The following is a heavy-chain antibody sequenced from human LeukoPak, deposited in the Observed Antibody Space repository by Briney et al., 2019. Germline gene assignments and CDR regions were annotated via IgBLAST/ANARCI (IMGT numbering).Heavy chain of an antibody. J-gene: IGHJ3*02. V-gene: IGHV3-23*01. D-gene: IGHD1-26*01. CDR2: ISGSGGST. Sequence: PGGSLRLSCAASGFTFSSYAMSWVRQAPGKGLEWLSAISGSGGSTYYADSVKGRFTISRDNSKNTLYLQMNSLRAEDTAVYYCAKDLGATTLTHPGNDAFDIWGQGTMVTVSS. CDR3: AKDLGATTLTHPGNDAFDI. CDR1: GFTFSSYA.